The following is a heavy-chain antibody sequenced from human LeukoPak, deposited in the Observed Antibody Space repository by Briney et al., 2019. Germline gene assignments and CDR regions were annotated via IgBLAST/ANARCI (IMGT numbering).Heavy chain of an antibody. V-gene: IGHV3-21*01. D-gene: IGHD3-22*01. J-gene: IGHJ4*02. Sequence: GGSLRLSCAASGFTFSDYSMNWVRQAPGRGLEWVSSISTSSNYIYYADSVKGRFTISRDNAKNSLYLQMNSLRAEDTAVYYCASSFYYDSRDYWGQGTLVTVSS. CDR2: ISTSSNYI. CDR1: GFTFSDYS. CDR3: ASSFYYDSRDY.